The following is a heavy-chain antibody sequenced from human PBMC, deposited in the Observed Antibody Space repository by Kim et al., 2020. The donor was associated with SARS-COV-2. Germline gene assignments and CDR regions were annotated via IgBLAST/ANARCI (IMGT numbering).Heavy chain of an antibody. D-gene: IGHD4-17*01. Sequence: GSTNYNPSLKGRVTISVDTSKNQFSLKLSSVTAADTAVYYCARGYGDYDYWGQGTLVTVSS. CDR3: ARGYGDYDY. V-gene: IGHV4-59*09. J-gene: IGHJ4*02. CDR2: GST.